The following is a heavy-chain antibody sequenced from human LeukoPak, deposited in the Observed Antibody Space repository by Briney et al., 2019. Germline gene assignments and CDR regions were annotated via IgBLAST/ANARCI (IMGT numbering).Heavy chain of an antibody. CDR1: GFTFSDYS. J-gene: IGHJ1*01. Sequence: PGGSLRLSCAASGFTFSDYSMNWVRQAPGKGLECVLSISRSSRHVYYAGSAKGRFTISRDNAKNSLYLQMNSLRAEDMAVYFCVRDLMGSGSTTAYLHHWGQSTLVTVSS. CDR3: VRDLMGSGSTTAYLHH. D-gene: IGHD1-1*01. CDR2: ISRSSRHV. V-gene: IGHV3-21*01.